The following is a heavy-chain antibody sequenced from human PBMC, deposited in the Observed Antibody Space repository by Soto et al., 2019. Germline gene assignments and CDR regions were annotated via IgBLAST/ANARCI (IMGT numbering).Heavy chain of an antibody. D-gene: IGHD5-18*01. CDR3: ARDRDTYGLNFFDY. CDR2: INTDGSTT. Sequence: EVQLVESGGGLVQPGGSLRLSCSASGFTFSTYWMHWVRQAPGKGLVWVSRINTDGSTTTYADSVKGRFTISRDNAKNTLYLQMNSLRAEDTAVYYCARDRDTYGLNFFDYWGQGTLV. CDR1: GFTFSTYW. J-gene: IGHJ4*02. V-gene: IGHV3-74*01.